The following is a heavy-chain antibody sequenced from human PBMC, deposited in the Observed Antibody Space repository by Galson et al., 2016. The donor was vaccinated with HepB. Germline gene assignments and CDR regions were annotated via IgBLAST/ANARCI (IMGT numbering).Heavy chain of an antibody. V-gene: IGHV3-30*03. CDR1: GFTFNNYG. J-gene: IGHJ4*02. CDR2: ISHDGTTT. Sequence: SLRLSCAASGFTFNNYGTHWVRQAPGKGLDWVAVISHDGTTTYSADSVKGRFTISRDNSKHTLYLQMTSLRPEDTAIYYRAGAFDYWGQGILVTVSS. CDR3: AGAFDY.